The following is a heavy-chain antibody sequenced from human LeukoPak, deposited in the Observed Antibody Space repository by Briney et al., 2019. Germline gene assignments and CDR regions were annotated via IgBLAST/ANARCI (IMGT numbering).Heavy chain of an antibody. CDR1: GGTFSSYA. V-gene: IGHV1-69*13. CDR3: AREGPYCSSTSCRSTHAFDI. D-gene: IGHD2-2*01. Sequence: ASVRVSCKASGGTFSSYAISWVRQAPGQGLEWMGGIIPIFGTANYAQKFQGRVTITADESTSTAYMELSSLRSEDTAVYYCAREGPYCSSTSCRSTHAFDIWXQGTMVTVSS. J-gene: IGHJ3*02. CDR2: IIPIFGTA.